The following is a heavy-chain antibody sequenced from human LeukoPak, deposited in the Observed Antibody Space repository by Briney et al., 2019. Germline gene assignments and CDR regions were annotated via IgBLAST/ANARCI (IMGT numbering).Heavy chain of an antibody. CDR1: GGSISSYY. Sequence: SETLSLTCTVSGGSISSYYWSWIRQPPGKGLEWIGYIYYSGSTNYNPSLKSRVTISVDTSKNQFSLKLSSVTAADTAVYYCVRLMVAATQYYYYYYMDVWGKGTTVTVSS. J-gene: IGHJ6*03. CDR3: VRLMVAATQYYYYYYMDV. V-gene: IGHV4-59*12. CDR2: IYYSGST. D-gene: IGHD2-15*01.